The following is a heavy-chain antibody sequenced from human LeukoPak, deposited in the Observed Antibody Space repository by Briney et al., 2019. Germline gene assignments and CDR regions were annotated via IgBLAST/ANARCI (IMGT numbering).Heavy chain of an antibody. CDR2: IYHNGST. CDR1: GGSISSGGYY. V-gene: IGHV4-30-2*01. Sequence: SQTLSLTCTVSGGSISSGGYYWSWIRQPPGKGLEWIGYIYHNGSTYYNPSLKSRVTISVDRSKNQFSLKLSSVTAADTAVYYCARSRSHYYYYMDVWGKGTTVTVSS. D-gene: IGHD2-2*01. CDR3: ARSRSHYYYYMDV. J-gene: IGHJ6*03.